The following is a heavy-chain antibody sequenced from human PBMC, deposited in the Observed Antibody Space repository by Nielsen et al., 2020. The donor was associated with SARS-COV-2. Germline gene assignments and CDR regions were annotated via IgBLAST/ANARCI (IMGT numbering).Heavy chain of an antibody. CDR1: GGSLSSRNYY. CDR3: ARGDIAVVPAAMFRGDDAFDI. V-gene: IGHV4-39*02. J-gene: IGHJ3*02. CDR2: IYYSGSV. Sequence: GSLRLSCTVSGGSLSSRNYYWGWIRQPPGKGLEWIGTIYYSGSVSYNPSLRSRVTISVDTSKKHFSLKLTSVTAADTAGYFCARGDIAVVPAAMFRGDDAFDIWGQGTMVRVSS. D-gene: IGHD2-2*01.